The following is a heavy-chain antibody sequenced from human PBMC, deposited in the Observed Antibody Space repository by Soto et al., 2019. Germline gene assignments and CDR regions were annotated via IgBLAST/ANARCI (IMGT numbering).Heavy chain of an antibody. CDR1: GFSLSTSGVG. CDR2: IYWNDDK. Sequence: SGPTLVNPTQTLTLTCTFSGFSLSTSGVGVGWIRQPPGKALEWLALIYWNDDKRYSPSLKSRLTITKDTSKNQVVLTMTNMDPGDTATYYLATRRHNLFLNRYDVWGQGTTVTVSS. V-gene: IGHV2-5*01. D-gene: IGHD1-1*01. CDR3: ATRRHNLFLNRYDV. J-gene: IGHJ6*02.